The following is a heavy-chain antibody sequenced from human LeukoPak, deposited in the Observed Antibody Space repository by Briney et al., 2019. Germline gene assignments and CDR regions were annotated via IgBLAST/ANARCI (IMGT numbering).Heavy chain of an antibody. CDR2: ISGSGGST. CDR1: GFTFSSYA. V-gene: IGHV3-23*01. CDR3: AKAGRGYSGYGDYFDY. D-gene: IGHD5-12*01. J-gene: IGHJ4*02. Sequence: GGSLRLSCAASGFTFSSYAMSWVRPAPGKGLEWVSAISGSGGSTYYADSVKGRFTISRDNSKNTLYLQMNSLRAEDTAVYYCAKAGRGYSGYGDYFDYWGQGTLVTVSS.